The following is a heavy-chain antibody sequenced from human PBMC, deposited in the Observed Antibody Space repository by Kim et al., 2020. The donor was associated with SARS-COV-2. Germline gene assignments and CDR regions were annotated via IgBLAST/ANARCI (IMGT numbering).Heavy chain of an antibody. Sequence: SETLSLTCTVSGGSISSSSYYWGWIRQPPGKGLEWIGSIYYSGSTYYNPSLKSRVTISVDTSKNQFSLKLSSVTAADTAVYYCARPGSYGSGKEDYYYGMDVWGQGTTFTVSS. D-gene: IGHD3-10*01. CDR1: GGSISSSSYY. J-gene: IGHJ6*02. CDR3: ARPGSYGSGKEDYYYGMDV. V-gene: IGHV4-39*01. CDR2: IYYSGST.